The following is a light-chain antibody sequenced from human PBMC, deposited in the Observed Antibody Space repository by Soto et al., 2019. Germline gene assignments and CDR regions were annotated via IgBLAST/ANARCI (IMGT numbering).Light chain of an antibody. CDR2: EVN. CDR3: SSYSTTSTLV. J-gene: IGLJ1*01. V-gene: IGLV2-14*01. CDR1: SSDVGGNDY. Sequence: QSALTQPASVSGSPGQSVTISCTGASSDVGGNDYVSWYQQHPGKAPKLILYEVNNRPSGVSNHFSGSKSGNTASLIISGLQADDEAYYYCSSYSTTSTLVFGSGTKVTVL.